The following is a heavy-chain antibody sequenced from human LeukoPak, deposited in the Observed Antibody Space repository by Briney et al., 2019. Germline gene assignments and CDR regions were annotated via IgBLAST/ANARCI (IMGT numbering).Heavy chain of an antibody. D-gene: IGHD6-13*01. J-gene: IGHJ5*02. V-gene: IGHV4-39*01. CDR2: IDNIEST. CDR1: GGSISSSSYN. Sequence: SETLSLTCAVSGGSISSSSYNWAWIRQPPGKGLEWIGNIDNIESTYYNPSLQSRVTISVDKSKDQLSLKLNSVTAADTAMYYCARPPGIAAAWFDPWGQGTLVTVSS. CDR3: ARPPGIAAAWFDP.